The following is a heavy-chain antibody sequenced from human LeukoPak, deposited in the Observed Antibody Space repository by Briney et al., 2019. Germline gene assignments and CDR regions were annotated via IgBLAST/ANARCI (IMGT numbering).Heavy chain of an antibody. J-gene: IGHJ4*02. V-gene: IGHV3-64*01. Sequence: AGSLRLSCAASGLTFSNYVMNWVRQAPGRGLEFVSSFSCYGGSTNYENSVKGRFTISRDNSKNTLYLQMGSLRAEDMAVYYCARAAYYYRSGTFYNDEFDHWGQGTLVTVSS. CDR3: ARAAYYYRSGTFYNDEFDH. D-gene: IGHD3-10*01. CDR2: FSCYGGST. CDR1: GLTFSNYV.